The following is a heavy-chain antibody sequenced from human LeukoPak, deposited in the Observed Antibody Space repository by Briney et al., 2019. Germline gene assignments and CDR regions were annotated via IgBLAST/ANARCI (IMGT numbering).Heavy chain of an antibody. CDR1: GVTFSSYG. D-gene: IGHD6-13*01. Sequence: GGSLRLSCAASGVTFSSYGMHWVRQAPGKGLEWVAVISYDGSNKYYADSVKGRFTISRDNSKNTLYLQMNSLRAEDTAVYYCAKDAEYSSSWTHLDYWGQGTLVTVSS. V-gene: IGHV3-30*18. J-gene: IGHJ4*02. CDR2: ISYDGSNK. CDR3: AKDAEYSSSWTHLDY.